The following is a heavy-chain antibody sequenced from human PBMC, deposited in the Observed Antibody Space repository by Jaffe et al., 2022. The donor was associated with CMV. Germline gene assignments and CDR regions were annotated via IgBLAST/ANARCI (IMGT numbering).Heavy chain of an antibody. D-gene: IGHD3-3*01. CDR2: IFPGGST. J-gene: IGHJ5*02. Sequence: QVQLQESGPGLVKPSETLSLICTVSGGSMKDFYWSWIRQAAGKGLEWIGRIFPGGSTNYNPSIKNRVTMSVDTSKRQFSLTLISVTAADSAVYYCARAGGFWSGYDSWGRGTLVTVSS. CDR3: ARAGGFWSGYDS. CDR1: GGSMKDFY. V-gene: IGHV4-4*07.